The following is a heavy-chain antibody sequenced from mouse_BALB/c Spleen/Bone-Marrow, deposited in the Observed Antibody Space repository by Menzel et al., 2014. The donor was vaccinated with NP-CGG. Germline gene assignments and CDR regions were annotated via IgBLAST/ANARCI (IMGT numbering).Heavy chain of an antibody. CDR1: GYPFTTYP. D-gene: IGHD6-5*01. J-gene: IGHJ2*01. V-gene: IGHV1-47*01. CDR2: FHPYDDET. CDR3: GRGAYGLFDY. Sequence: VQLQQSGAALVRPGASVKMSCKAFGYPFTTYPIEWMRQNHGKSLEWIGNFHPYDDETKYNEQFKGKANLTVDESSTTVYLELSRLTSDDSAIYYCGRGAYGLFDYWGQGTTLTVSS.